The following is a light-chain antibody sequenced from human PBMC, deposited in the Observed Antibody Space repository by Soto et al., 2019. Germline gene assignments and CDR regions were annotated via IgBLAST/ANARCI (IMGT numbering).Light chain of an antibody. CDR2: LGS. CDR3: MQALQSPT. CDR1: QSLLHSNGYNY. Sequence: DIVMTQSPLSLPVTPGEPASISCRSSQSLLHSNGYNYLDWYLQKPGQSPQLLIYLGSNRASGVPDRFSGSGPGTDFTLTISRVEAEDVGVYYCMQALQSPTFGGGTKVEIK. J-gene: IGKJ4*01. V-gene: IGKV2-28*01.